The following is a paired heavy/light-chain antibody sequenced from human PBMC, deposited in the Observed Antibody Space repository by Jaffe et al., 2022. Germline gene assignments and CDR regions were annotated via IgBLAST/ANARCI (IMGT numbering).Heavy chain of an antibody. D-gene: IGHD5-18*01. Sequence: QEQLSQSGTEVKKPGASVKVSCETFGYRFTDQFIHWMRQAPGQGLEWMGRINPRTGDTDFAPDFRGRVTMTRNMSISTVYMELSRLKSGDTAVYFCARVNSAARWFFDLWGRGTLVSVSS. CDR3: ARVNSAARWFFDL. CDR1: GYRFTDQF. CDR2: INPRTGDT. V-gene: IGHV1-2*06. J-gene: IGHJ2*01.
Light chain of an antibody. J-gene: IGKJ4*02. CDR2: EAS. CDR3: QQSDDLPLT. V-gene: IGKV1-33*01. CDR1: QDISNF. Sequence: DIQMTQSPSSLSASVGDRVTITCQASQDISNFLNWYQQKPGQAPKVLIYEASNLQSGVPPRFSGSGSGTDFTFTISSLQPEDIATYYCQQSDDLPLTFGGGTRVDIK.